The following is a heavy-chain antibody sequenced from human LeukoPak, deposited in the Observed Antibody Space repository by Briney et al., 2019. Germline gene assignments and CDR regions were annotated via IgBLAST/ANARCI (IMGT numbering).Heavy chain of an antibody. Sequence: PSETLSLTCAVSGYSISSGYYWGWIRQPPGKGLEWVGSIYHSGSTYYNPSLKSRVTISVDTSKNQFSLKLSSVTAADTAVYYCASLSMVRGVMVNYWGQGTLVTVSS. CDR2: IYHSGST. CDR1: GYSISSGYY. D-gene: IGHD3-10*01. J-gene: IGHJ4*02. V-gene: IGHV4-38-2*01. CDR3: ASLSMVRGVMVNY.